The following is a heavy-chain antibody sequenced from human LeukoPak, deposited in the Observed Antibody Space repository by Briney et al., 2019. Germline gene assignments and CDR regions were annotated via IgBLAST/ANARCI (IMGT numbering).Heavy chain of an antibody. CDR3: ARNYYYGSGSYYNLGY. D-gene: IGHD3-10*01. J-gene: IGHJ4*02. V-gene: IGHV3-66*01. CDR2: IYSGGST. Sequence: GGSLRLSCAASGFTVSSNYMSWVRQAPGKGLEWVSVIYSGGSTYYADSVKGRFTISRDNSKNTLYLQMISLRAEDTALYHCARNYYYGSGSYYNLGYWGQGTLVTVSS. CDR1: GFTVSSNY.